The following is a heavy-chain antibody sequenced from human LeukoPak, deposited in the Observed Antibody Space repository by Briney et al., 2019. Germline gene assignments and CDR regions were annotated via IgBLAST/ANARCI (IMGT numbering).Heavy chain of an antibody. Sequence: ASVKVSCKASGYTFTSYDINWVRQATGQGLEWMGWMNPNSGNTGYAQKFQGRVTMTRNTSISTAYMELSSLRSEDTAVYYCARHVAVAGTSDYWGQGTLVTVSS. CDR2: MNPNSGNT. J-gene: IGHJ4*02. V-gene: IGHV1-8*01. CDR1: GYTFTSYD. D-gene: IGHD6-19*01. CDR3: ARHVAVAGTSDY.